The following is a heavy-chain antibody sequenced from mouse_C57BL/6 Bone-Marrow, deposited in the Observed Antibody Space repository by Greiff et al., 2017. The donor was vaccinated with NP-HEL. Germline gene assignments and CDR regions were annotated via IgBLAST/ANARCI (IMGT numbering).Heavy chain of an antibody. V-gene: IGHV14-4*01. CDR2: IDPENGDT. CDR1: GFNIKDDY. CDR3: TTTSYYSKPWYFDV. Sequence: EVQLQQSGAELVRPGASVKLSCTASGFNIKDDYMHWVKQRPEQGLEWIGWIDPENGDTEYASKFQGKATITEDTSSNTAYLQLSSLTSEDTAVYYCTTTSYYSKPWYFDVWGTGTTVTVSS. J-gene: IGHJ1*03. D-gene: IGHD2-5*01.